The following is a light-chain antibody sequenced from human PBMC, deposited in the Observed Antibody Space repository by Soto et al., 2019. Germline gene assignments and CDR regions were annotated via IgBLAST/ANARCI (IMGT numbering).Light chain of an antibody. CDR1: SRDVGGYNY. CDR2: EVC. V-gene: IGLV2-14*01. CDR3: SSYTSSSTLEV. Sequence: QSVLTQPASVSGSPGQSLTISCTGTSRDVGGYNYVSWYQQHPGKAPTLMIYEVCNLPSGVSNRFSGSKFGNTASLTTHGLQAEDEADYYCSSYTSSSTLEVFGTGSKVTGL. J-gene: IGLJ1*01.